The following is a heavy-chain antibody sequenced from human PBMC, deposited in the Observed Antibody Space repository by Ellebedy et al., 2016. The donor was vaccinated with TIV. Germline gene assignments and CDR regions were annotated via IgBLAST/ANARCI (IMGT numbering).Heavy chain of an antibody. CDR1: GFTFSSHD. D-gene: IGHD2-15*01. Sequence: GESLKISCAASGFTFSSHDLHWVRHAPGKGLEWVSAIGTDGATSYSGSVKGRFTISRENVKNAVYLQMNSLRAEDTAVYYCARAAAGLDYWGQGTLVTVSS. CDR2: IGTDGAT. CDR3: ARAAAGLDY. J-gene: IGHJ4*02. V-gene: IGHV3-13*01.